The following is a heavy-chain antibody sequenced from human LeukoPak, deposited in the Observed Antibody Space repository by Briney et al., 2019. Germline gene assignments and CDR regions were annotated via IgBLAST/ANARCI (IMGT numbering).Heavy chain of an antibody. CDR3: ATEGKRYYGSAGDAFDI. CDR1: GGTFSSYT. D-gene: IGHD3-10*01. V-gene: IGHV1-69*04. J-gene: IGHJ3*02. CDR2: IIPILGIA. Sequence: GASVKVSCKASGGTFSSYTISWVRQAPGQGLEWMGRIIPILGIANYAQKFQGRVTITADKSTSTAYMELSSLRSEDTAVYYCATEGKRYYGSAGDAFDIWGQGTMVTVSS.